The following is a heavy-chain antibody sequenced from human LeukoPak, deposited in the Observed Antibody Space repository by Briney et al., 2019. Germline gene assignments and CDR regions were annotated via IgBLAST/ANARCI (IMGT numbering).Heavy chain of an antibody. CDR1: GGSMSPYH. CDR3: ARRPLEMPYDY. J-gene: IGHJ4*02. V-gene: IGHV4-59*08. D-gene: IGHD5-24*01. Sequence: SETLSLTCTVSGGSMSPYHWGWIRQPPGKGLEWTGYIYYSGSTNYNPSLNSRVTISADTSKNQFSLKLSSVTAADTAVYYCARRPLEMPYDYWGQGTLVTVSS. CDR2: IYYSGST.